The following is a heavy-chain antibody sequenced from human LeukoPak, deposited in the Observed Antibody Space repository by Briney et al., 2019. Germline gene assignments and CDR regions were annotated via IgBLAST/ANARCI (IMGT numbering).Heavy chain of an antibody. D-gene: IGHD3-3*01. J-gene: IGHJ3*02. CDR2: INPSGGST. CDR3: ARDGWENDFWSRGAFDI. V-gene: IGHV1-46*01. CDR1: GHTFTSYY. Sequence: GASVKVSCKASGHTFTSYYMHWVRQAPGQGLEWMGIINPSGGSTSYAQKFQGRVTMTRDTSTSTVYMELSSLRSEDTAVYYCARDGWENDFWSRGAFDIWGQGTMVTVSS.